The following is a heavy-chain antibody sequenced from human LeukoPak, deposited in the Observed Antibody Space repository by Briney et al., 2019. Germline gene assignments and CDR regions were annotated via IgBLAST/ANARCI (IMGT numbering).Heavy chain of an antibody. Sequence: PSETLSLTCAVDGGSFSGYYWSWIRQPPGKGLEWIGEINHSGSTNYNPSLKSPLTLSVDTSKNHFSLKLSSVTAADTAVYYCARKRGFAPWGQGTLVTVSS. V-gene: IGHV4-34*01. J-gene: IGHJ5*02. CDR1: GGSFSGYY. CDR3: ARKRGFAP. CDR2: INHSGST.